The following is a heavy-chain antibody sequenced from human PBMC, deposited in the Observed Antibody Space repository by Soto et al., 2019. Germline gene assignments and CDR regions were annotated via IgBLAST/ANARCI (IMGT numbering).Heavy chain of an antibody. D-gene: IGHD1-26*01. Sequence: ASVKVSCKASGYTFTGYYMHWVRQAPGQGLEWMGWINPNSGGTNYAQKFQGWVTMTRDTSISTAYMEPSRLRSDDTAVYYCARGRGGSDYYGMDVWGQGTTVTVSS. CDR2: INPNSGGT. CDR3: ARGRGGSDYYGMDV. V-gene: IGHV1-2*04. J-gene: IGHJ6*02. CDR1: GYTFTGYY.